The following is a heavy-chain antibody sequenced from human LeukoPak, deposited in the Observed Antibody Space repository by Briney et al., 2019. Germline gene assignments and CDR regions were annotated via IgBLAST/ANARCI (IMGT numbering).Heavy chain of an antibody. D-gene: IGHD1-26*01. CDR3: ARVRSGSFFDY. CDR2: INPNSGGT. Sequence: ASVRVSCKASGYTFTGYYMHWVRQAPGQGLEWMGRINPNSGGTNYAQKFQGRVTMTRDTSISTAYMELSRLRSDDTAVYYCARVRSGSFFDYWGQGTLVTVSS. V-gene: IGHV1-2*06. J-gene: IGHJ4*02. CDR1: GYTFTGYY.